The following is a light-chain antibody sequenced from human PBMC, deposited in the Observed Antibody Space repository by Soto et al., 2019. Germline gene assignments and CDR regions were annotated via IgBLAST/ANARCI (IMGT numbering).Light chain of an antibody. CDR2: DVS. CDR1: SSDVGGYNY. V-gene: IGLV2-11*01. J-gene: IGLJ3*02. CDR3: QSYDNSLSGSRV. Sequence: QSALTQPRSVSGSPGQSVTISCTGTSSDVGGYNYVSWYQQHPGKAPKLMIYDVSKRPSGVPDRFSGSKSGNTASLTISGLQAEDEADYYCQSYDNSLSGSRVFGGGTKLTVL.